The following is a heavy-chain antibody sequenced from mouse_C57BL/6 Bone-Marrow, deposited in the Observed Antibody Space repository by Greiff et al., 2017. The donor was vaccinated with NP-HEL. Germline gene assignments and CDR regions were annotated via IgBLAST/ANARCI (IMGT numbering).Heavy chain of an antibody. D-gene: IGHD2-1*01. V-gene: IGHV2-9-1*01. Sequence: QVQLQQSGPGLVAPSQSLSITCTVSGFSLTSYAISWVRQPPGKGLEWLGVIWTGGGTNYNSALKSRLSISKDNSKSQVFLKMNSLQTDDTARYYCDRRDGNYGLLADWGQGTLVTVAA. CDR1: GFSLTSYA. CDR2: IWTGGGT. CDR3: DRRDGNYGLLAD. J-gene: IGHJ3*01.